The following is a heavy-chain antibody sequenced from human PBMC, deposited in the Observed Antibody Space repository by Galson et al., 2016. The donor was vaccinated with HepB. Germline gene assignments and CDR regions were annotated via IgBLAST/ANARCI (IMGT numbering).Heavy chain of an antibody. Sequence: SVKVSCKAFGYKFSSFGISWVRQATGQGLEWMGWMNPNSGNTGYAQKFQGRVTMTRDTSISTAYMELSSLRSEDTAVYYCAMTTPLDLWGRGTPVTVSS. CDR1: GYKFSSFG. D-gene: IGHD4-11*01. J-gene: IGHJ2*01. CDR3: AMTTPLDL. CDR2: MNPNSGNT. V-gene: IGHV1-8*01.